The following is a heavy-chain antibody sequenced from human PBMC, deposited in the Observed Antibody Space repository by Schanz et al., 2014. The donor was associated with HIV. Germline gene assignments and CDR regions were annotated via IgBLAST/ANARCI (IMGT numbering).Heavy chain of an antibody. Sequence: QVQLVQSGAEVKKPGASVKVSCKASGYTFISYDINWVRQASGQGLEWMGWMNPNSGNTGYAQKFQGRVTMTRNTSISTAYMELSSLRSEDTAVYYCARFHCNSISCSYYFDYWGQGTLVTVSS. V-gene: IGHV1-8*01. CDR1: GYTFISYD. CDR2: MNPNSGNT. J-gene: IGHJ4*02. CDR3: ARFHCNSISCSYYFDY. D-gene: IGHD2-2*01.